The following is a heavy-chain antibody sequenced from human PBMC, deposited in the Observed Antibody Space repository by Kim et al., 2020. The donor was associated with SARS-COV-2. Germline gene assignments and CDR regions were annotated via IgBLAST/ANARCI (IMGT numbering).Heavy chain of an antibody. CDR2: IYYSGST. J-gene: IGHJ4*02. Sequence: SETLSLTCTVSGGSISSSSYYWGWIRQPPGKGLEWIGSIYYSGSTYYNPSLKSRVTISVDTYKNQFSLKLSSVTAADTPVYYCARRGFYSSGLWFTVITPPRTPIDYWGQGTLVTVSP. CDR3: ARRGFYSSGLWFTVITPPRTPIDY. V-gene: IGHV4-39*01. D-gene: IGHD6-19*01. CDR1: GGSISSSSYY.